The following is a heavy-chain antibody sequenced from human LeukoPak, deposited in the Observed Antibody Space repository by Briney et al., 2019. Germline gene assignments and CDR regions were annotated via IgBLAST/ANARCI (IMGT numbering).Heavy chain of an antibody. D-gene: IGHD6-13*01. V-gene: IGHV3-23*01. CDR3: ARIYSSRWYLPD. Sequence: GGSLRLSCAASGFTFSSYAMTWVRQAPGKGLEWVSTISGGGSNTYYADSVKGRFTISRDNSKNTLYLQMNGLRAEDTAVYYCARIYSSRWYLPDWGQGTLVTVSS. J-gene: IGHJ4*02. CDR1: GFTFSSYA. CDR2: ISGGGSNT.